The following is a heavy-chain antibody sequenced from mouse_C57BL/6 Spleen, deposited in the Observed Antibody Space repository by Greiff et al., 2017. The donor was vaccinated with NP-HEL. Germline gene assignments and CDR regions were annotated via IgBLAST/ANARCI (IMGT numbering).Heavy chain of an antibody. CDR1: GYTFTSYG. D-gene: IGHD2-3*01. J-gene: IGHJ2*01. Sequence: QVQLKQSGAELARPGASVKLSCKASGYTFTSYGISWVKQRTGQGLEWIGEIYPRSGNTYYNEKFKGKATLTADKSSSTAYMELRSLTSEDSAVYFCAREDYDGYYVFDYWGQGTTLTVSS. V-gene: IGHV1-81*01. CDR3: AREDYDGYYVFDY. CDR2: IYPRSGNT.